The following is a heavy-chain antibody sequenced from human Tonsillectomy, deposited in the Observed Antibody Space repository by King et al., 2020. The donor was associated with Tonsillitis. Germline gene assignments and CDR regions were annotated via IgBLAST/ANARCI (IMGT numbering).Heavy chain of an antibody. CDR2: ISWNSGSI. Sequence: EVQLVESGGGLVQPGRSLRLSCAASGFVFDDYAMHWVRQAPGKGLEWVSGISWNSGSIGHADSVKGRFTISRDNAKKSLYLQMSSLRAEDTALYYCARPSGGDPTHCSFDLCGRGTLVTVSS. J-gene: IGHJ2*01. V-gene: IGHV3-9*01. CDR3: ARPSGGDPTHCSFDL. CDR1: GFVFDDYA. D-gene: IGHD2-21*02.